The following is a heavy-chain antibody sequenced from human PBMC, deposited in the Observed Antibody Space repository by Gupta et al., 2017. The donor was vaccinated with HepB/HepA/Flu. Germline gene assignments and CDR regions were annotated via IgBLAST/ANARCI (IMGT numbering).Heavy chain of an antibody. Sequence: QVQLVQSGAEVKKPGASVKVSCKASGYTFTSYDINWVRQATGQGLEWMGWMNPNSGNTGYAQKFQGRVTITRNTSISTAYMELSSLRSEDTAVYXCARGYGSGSYLYYYYYYMDVWGKGTTVTVSS. CDR1: GYTFTSYD. CDR3: ARGYGSGSYLYYYYYYMDV. CDR2: MNPNSGNT. V-gene: IGHV1-8*03. J-gene: IGHJ6*03. D-gene: IGHD3-10*01.